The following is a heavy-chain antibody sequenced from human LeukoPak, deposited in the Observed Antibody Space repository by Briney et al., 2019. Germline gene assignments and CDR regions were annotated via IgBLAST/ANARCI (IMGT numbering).Heavy chain of an antibody. CDR1: GGSISRYW. V-gene: IGHV4-4*07. D-gene: IGHD6-13*01. CDR2: VFSTGNT. Sequence: ASETLSLTCTVSGGSISRYWWNWVRQSAGKGLEWIGRVFSTGNTDYNPSLMSRVTMSLDTSKNQFSLKLSSVTAADTAVYYCARGKYSSSWRSWFDPWGQGTLVTVSS. CDR3: ARGKYSSSWRSWFDP. J-gene: IGHJ5*02.